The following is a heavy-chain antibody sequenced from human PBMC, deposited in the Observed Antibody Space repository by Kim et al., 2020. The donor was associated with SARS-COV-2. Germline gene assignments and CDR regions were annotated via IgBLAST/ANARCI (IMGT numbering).Heavy chain of an antibody. D-gene: IGHD6-19*01. CDR2: IYHSGNT. Sequence: SETLSLTCAVSGGSISSSNWWSWVRQPPGKGLEWIGEIYHSGNTNYNPSLKSRVTISVDKSKNQFSLKLSSVTAADTAVYYCARVNSSGWYGYYYYGMDVWGQGTTVTVSS. CDR1: GGSISSSNW. CDR3: ARVNSSGWYGYYYYGMDV. J-gene: IGHJ6*02. V-gene: IGHV4-4*02.